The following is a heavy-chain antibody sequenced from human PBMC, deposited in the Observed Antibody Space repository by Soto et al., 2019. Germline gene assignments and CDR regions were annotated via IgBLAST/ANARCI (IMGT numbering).Heavy chain of an antibody. CDR1: GGSFSGYY. Sequence: QVQLQQWGAGLLKPSETLSLTCAVYGGSFSGYYWSWIRQPPGKGLEWIGEINHSGSTNYNPSLKSRVTIAVDTSKNEFSPRLSSVTAADTAVYYCARERIAVAPGRWFDPWGQGTLVTVSS. CDR3: ARERIAVAPGRWFDP. V-gene: IGHV4-34*01. J-gene: IGHJ5*02. D-gene: IGHD6-19*01. CDR2: INHSGST.